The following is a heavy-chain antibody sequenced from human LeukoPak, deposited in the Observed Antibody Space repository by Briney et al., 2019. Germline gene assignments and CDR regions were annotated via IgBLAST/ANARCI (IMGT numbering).Heavy chain of an antibody. CDR2: IYYSGSN. V-gene: IGHV4-59*08. CDR1: GGSISSYY. Sequence: PSGTLSLTCTVSGGSISSYYWSWIRQPPGKGLEWIGYIYYSGSNNYNPSLKSRVTISVDTSKNQFSLKLSSVTAADTAVYYCARTMITFGGVIVSLDYWGQGTLVTVSS. D-gene: IGHD3-16*02. J-gene: IGHJ4*02. CDR3: ARTMITFGGVIVSLDY.